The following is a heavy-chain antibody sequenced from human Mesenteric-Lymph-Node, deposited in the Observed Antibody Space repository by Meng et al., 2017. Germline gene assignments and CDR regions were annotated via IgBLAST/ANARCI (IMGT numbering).Heavy chain of an antibody. CDR2: ISWNSGSI. V-gene: IGHV3-9*01. J-gene: IGHJ4*02. CDR3: ARGEGYCSSTSCYREGDY. CDR1: GFTFDDYA. D-gene: IGHD2-2*01. Sequence: SLKISCAASGFTFDDYAMHWVRQAPGKGLEWVSGISWNSGSIGYADSVKGRFTISRDNSKNTLYLQMNSLRAEDTAVYYCARGEGYCSSTSCYREGDYWGQGTLVTVSS.